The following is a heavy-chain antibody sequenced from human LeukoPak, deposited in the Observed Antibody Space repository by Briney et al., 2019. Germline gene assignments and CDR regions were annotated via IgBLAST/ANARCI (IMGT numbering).Heavy chain of an antibody. CDR3: ARGHPPEWELQGRYMNWFDP. CDR1: GYTFTSYY. Sequence: ASVKVSCKESGYTFTSYYMHWVRQAPGQGLEWMGIVNPSGGSTSYAQKFQGRVTMTRDMSTSTVYMELSSLRSEDTAVYYCARGHPPEWELQGRYMNWFDPWGQGTLVTVSS. CDR2: VNPSGGST. V-gene: IGHV1-46*01. D-gene: IGHD1-26*01. J-gene: IGHJ5*02.